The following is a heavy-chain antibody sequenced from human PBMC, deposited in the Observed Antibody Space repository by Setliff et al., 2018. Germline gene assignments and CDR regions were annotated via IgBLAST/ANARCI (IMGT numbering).Heavy chain of an antibody. D-gene: IGHD6-13*01. CDR1: GYHFINYW. CDR2: IYPSDSDI. J-gene: IGHJ4*02. CDR3: ARPAYSSRWYEIKGFDY. Sequence: ESLQISCKGSGYHFINYWIGWVRQMPGKGLEWMGIIYPSDSDIRYSPSFQGQVTISADKSISTAYLQWSSLKASDTAIYYCARPAYSSRWYEIKGFDYWGQGTLVTVSS. V-gene: IGHV5-51*01.